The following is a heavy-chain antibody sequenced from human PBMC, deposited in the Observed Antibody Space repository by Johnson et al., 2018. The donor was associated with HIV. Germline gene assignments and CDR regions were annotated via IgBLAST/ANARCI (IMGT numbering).Heavy chain of an antibody. J-gene: IGHJ3*02. Sequence: QVQLVESGGGVVQPGGSLRLSCAASGFSFSTYDVHWVRQAPGKGLEWVAFIRYDGNNKFYADSGKGRFTMSRDNAKNPLYLQMNSLRSEDTAIDYCAKVGLGHRNGFDIWGQGTMVTVSS. D-gene: IGHD2-15*01. CDR3: AKVGLGHRNGFDI. V-gene: IGHV3-30*02. CDR2: IRYDGNNK. CDR1: GFSFSTYD.